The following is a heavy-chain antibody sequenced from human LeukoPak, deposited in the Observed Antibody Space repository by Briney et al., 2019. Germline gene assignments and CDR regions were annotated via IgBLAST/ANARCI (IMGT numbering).Heavy chain of an antibody. Sequence: ASVKVSCKASGYTFTDFYIHWVRQAPGQGLEWMGWINPNSGGTNYAQKFQGRVTMTSDTSISTAYMDLSRLKSDDTAVYYCARGYDFWSGYYSQWGQGTLVTVSS. CDR3: ARGYDFWSGYYSQ. V-gene: IGHV1-2*02. CDR2: INPNSGGT. J-gene: IGHJ4*02. CDR1: GYTFTDFY. D-gene: IGHD3-3*01.